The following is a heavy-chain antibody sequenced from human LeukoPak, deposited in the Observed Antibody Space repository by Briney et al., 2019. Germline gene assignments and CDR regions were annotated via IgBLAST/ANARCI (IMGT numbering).Heavy chain of an antibody. CDR3: ARPGTSWAFDY. CDR1: GFTFSTYW. J-gene: IGHJ4*02. V-gene: IGHV3-7*03. Sequence: GGSLILSCAASGFTFSTYWMSWVRQAPGKGLEWVASIKEAGSEKTYVDSVKGRFTISRDNAKNSLYLQMNSLRAEDTAVYYCARPGTSWAFDYWGQGTLVTVSS. D-gene: IGHD6-13*01. CDR2: IKEAGSEK.